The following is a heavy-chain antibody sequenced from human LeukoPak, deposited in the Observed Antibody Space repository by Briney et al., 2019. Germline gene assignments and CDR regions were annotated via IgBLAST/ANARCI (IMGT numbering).Heavy chain of an antibody. J-gene: IGHJ4*02. Sequence: GGSLRLSCAASGFTFSSYAMSWCRQAPGKGLEGVSAISGSGGSTYYADSVKGRFTISRDNSKNTLYLQMNSLRAEDTAVYYCAKDSRLYSSTDYWGQGTLVTVSS. CDR3: AKDSRLYSSTDY. V-gene: IGHV3-23*01. CDR2: ISGSGGST. D-gene: IGHD6-13*01. CDR1: GFTFSSYA.